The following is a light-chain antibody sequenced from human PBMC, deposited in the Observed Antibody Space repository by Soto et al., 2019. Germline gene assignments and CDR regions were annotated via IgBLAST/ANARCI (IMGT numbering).Light chain of an antibody. Sequence: NFMLTQPHSVSEAPGKTVTMSCTRSSGNIASNFVQWFQQRPGSAPATVIYEDNHRPSGVPDRFSGSIDSSSNSASLTISGLQTEDEADYYCQSYDSDNWVFGGGTKVSVL. CDR3: QSYDSDNWV. V-gene: IGLV6-57*04. CDR2: EDN. J-gene: IGLJ3*02. CDR1: SGNIASNF.